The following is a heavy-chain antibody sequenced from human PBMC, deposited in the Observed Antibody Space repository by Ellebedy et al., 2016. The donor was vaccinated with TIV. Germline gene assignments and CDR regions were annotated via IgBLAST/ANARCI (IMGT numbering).Heavy chain of an antibody. V-gene: IGHV3-23*01. CDR2: ISGSGVT. Sequence: GESLKISCAASGFTFSSYAMSWVRQSPGKGLDWVSGISGSGVTVYAESVKGRFTISRDNSKNTLYLQMNSLRDEDTAVYYCARLAYDSSGFWGQGTLVTVSS. J-gene: IGHJ4*02. D-gene: IGHD3-22*01. CDR1: GFTFSSYA. CDR3: ARLAYDSSGF.